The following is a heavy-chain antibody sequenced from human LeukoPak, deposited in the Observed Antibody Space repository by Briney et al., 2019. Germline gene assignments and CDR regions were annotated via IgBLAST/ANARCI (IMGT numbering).Heavy chain of an antibody. Sequence: GGSLRLSCAASGFTFSSYAMSWVRQAPGKGLEWASAITGTGGSAYYADSVRGRFTISRDNSKNTLFLQMNSLRAEDTAVYYCAAYGSGSYPDYWGQGTLVTVSS. CDR1: GFTFSSYA. D-gene: IGHD3-10*01. CDR3: AAYGSGSYPDY. V-gene: IGHV3-23*01. CDR2: ITGTGGSA. J-gene: IGHJ4*02.